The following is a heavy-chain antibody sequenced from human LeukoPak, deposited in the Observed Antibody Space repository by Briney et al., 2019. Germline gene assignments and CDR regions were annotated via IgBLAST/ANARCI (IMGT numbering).Heavy chain of an antibody. J-gene: IGHJ4*02. V-gene: IGHV3-23*01. D-gene: IGHD6-19*01. CDR2: ISGSGGST. CDR1: GFTFNNFA. CDR3: AKNVKSSGWYSDY. Sequence: PGWSLRLSCAASGFTFNNFAMSWVRQAPGKGLEWVSAISGSGGSTYYADSVKGRFTISRDNSKNTLYLQMNSLRAEDTAVYYCAKNVKSSGWYSDYWGQGTLVTVSS.